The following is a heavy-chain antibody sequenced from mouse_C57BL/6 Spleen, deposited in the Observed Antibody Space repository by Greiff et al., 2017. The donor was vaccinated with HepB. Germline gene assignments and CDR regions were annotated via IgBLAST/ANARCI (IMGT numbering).Heavy chain of an antibody. CDR1: GFSLSTFGMG. CDR2: IWWDDDK. V-gene: IGHV8-8*01. J-gene: IGHJ3*01. D-gene: IGHD1-1*01. Sequence: QVTLKESGPGILQPSQTLSLTCSFSGFSLSTFGMGVGWIRRPSGKGLEWLAHIWWDDDKYYNPALKSRLTISKDTSKNQVFLKIANVDTADTATYYCARMVRYGSSYPFAYWGQVTLVTVSA. CDR3: ARMVRYGSSYPFAY.